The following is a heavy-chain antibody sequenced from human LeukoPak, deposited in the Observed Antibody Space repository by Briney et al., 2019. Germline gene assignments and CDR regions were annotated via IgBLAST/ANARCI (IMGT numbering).Heavy chain of an antibody. CDR2: LNEDGSKR. J-gene: IGHJ4*02. CDR3: ARAVTSMDGY. D-gene: IGHD5-18*01. CDR1: GFAFSSYW. V-gene: IGHV3-7*03. Sequence: GGSLRLSCAASGFAFSSYWMTWVRQAPGKGLEWVASLNEDGSKRSYVGSVKGRFTISRDNAQDSVFLQMNSLTAEDTAVYYCARAVTSMDGYWGQGTLVTVSS.